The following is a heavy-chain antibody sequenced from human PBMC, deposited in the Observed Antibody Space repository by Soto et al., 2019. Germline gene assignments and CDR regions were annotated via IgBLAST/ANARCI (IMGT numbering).Heavy chain of an antibody. Sequence: QVQLQESGPGLVKPSQTLSLTCTVSGGSISSGGYYWSWIRQHPVKGLECIGYIYYSGCTYYNRSLKSRVTLSVDASKNQFSLKLSAVAAADTVVYYCETVNYAFWRGYVFDYWGQGTLVTVSS. D-gene: IGHD3-3*01. CDR2: IYYSGCT. J-gene: IGHJ4*02. CDR3: ETVNYAFWRGYVFDY. V-gene: IGHV4-31*03. CDR1: GGSISSGGYY.